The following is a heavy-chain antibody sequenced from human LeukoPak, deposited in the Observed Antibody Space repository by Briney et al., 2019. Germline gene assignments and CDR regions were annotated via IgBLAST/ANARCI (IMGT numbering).Heavy chain of an antibody. Sequence: PSETLSLTCSVSGGSITPYYWSWIRQPPGKGLEYIGYISYTGSTNPNPSLKSRLTISVDTSKNQVSLKLRSVTAADTAVYYCARIHDYGDYAFDKWGQGTRVTVSS. CDR3: ARIHDYGDYAFDK. CDR1: GGSITPYY. CDR2: ISYTGST. D-gene: IGHD4-17*01. J-gene: IGHJ4*02. V-gene: IGHV4-59*08.